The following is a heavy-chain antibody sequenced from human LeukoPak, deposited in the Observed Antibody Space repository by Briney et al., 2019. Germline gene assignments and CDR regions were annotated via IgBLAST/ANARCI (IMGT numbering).Heavy chain of an antibody. CDR2: ISYDGSNK. CDR1: GFTFSSYA. D-gene: IGHD6-13*01. V-gene: IGHV3-30-3*01. CDR3: ARDAPYSSSWYSVAFDY. Sequence: TGRSLRLSCAASGFTFSSYAMHWVRQAPGKGLEWVAVISYDGSNKYYADSVKGRFTISRDNSKNTLYLQMNSLRAEDTAVYYCARDAPYSSSWYSVAFDYWGQGTLVTVSS. J-gene: IGHJ4*02.